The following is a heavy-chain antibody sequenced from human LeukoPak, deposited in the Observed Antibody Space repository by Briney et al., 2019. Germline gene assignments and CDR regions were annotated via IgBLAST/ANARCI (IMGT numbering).Heavy chain of an antibody. D-gene: IGHD3-16*02. V-gene: IGHV1-24*01. Sequence: ASVKVSCKVSGFTLTELSMNWVRQAPGEGLEWMGGFIPEDGETIYAQKFQGRITMTEDTSTDTAYMELSSLRSEDTAVYYCATAPLGRGVIADDYWGQGNLGTVSS. CDR3: ATAPLGRGVIADDY. J-gene: IGHJ4*02. CDR2: FIPEDGET. CDR1: GFTLTELS.